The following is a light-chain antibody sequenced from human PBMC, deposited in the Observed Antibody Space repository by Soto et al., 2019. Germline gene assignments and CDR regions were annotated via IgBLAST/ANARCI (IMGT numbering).Light chain of an antibody. CDR1: QSISSS. J-gene: IGKJ1*01. Sequence: FVLTQSPATLSLSPGERATLSCRASQSISSSLAWYQQKPGQAPRLLIYDTSKRATGIPARFSGGGSGTDFTLTIRSLEPEDFAVYYCQQRSNWPWTFGQGTKVDIK. V-gene: IGKV3-11*01. CDR3: QQRSNWPWT. CDR2: DTS.